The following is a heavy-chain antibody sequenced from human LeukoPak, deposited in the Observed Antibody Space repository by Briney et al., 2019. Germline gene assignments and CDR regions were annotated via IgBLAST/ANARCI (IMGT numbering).Heavy chain of an antibody. CDR3: ARGLVDTAMVSLA. CDR1: GYTFTSYD. Sequence: GASVKVSCKASGYTFTSYDINWVRQATGQGLEWMGWMNPNSGNTGYAQKFQGRVTMTRNTSISTAYMELSSLRSEDTAAYYCARGLVDTAMVSLAWGQGTMVTVSS. D-gene: IGHD5-18*01. V-gene: IGHV1-8*01. J-gene: IGHJ3*01. CDR2: MNPNSGNT.